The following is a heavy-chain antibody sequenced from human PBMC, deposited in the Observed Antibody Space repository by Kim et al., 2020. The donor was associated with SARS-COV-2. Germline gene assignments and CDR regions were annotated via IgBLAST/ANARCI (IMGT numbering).Heavy chain of an antibody. CDR3: ARDRDGWFDP. CDR2: NK. Sequence: NKYYADSVKGRFTISRDNSKTTLYLQMNSLRAEDTAVYYCARDRDGWFDPWGQGTLVTVSS. V-gene: IGHV3-33*01. J-gene: IGHJ5*02.